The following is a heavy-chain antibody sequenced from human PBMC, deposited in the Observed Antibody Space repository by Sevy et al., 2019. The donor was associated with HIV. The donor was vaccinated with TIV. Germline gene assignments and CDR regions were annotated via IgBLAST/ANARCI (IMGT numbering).Heavy chain of an antibody. CDR3: ARDAGYCSSTSCYRGDYFDY. CDR2: IKEDGSEK. J-gene: IGHJ4*02. CDR1: GFTFSGNW. D-gene: IGHD2-2*02. Sequence: GGSLRLSCAASGFTFSGNWMSWVRQAPGKGLEWVADIKEDGSEKYYVDSVKVRFTISRDNAKKSLYLQMNNLGAEDTAVYYCARDAGYCSSTSCYRGDYFDYWGQGTLVTVSS. V-gene: IGHV3-7*01.